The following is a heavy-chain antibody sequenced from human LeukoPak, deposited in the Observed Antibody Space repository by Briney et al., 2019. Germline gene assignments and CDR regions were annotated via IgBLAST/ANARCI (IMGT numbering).Heavy chain of an antibody. CDR1: GFTFSSHS. J-gene: IGHJ3*02. V-gene: IGHV3-21*01. CDR2: ISSSSSYI. D-gene: IGHD6-25*01. CDR3: AREWASGAFDI. Sequence: GGSLRLSCAASGFTFSSHSMNWVRQAPGKGLEWVSSISSSSSYIYYADSVKGRFTISRDNAKNSLYLQMNSLRAEDTAVYYCAREWASGAFDIWGQGTMVTVSS.